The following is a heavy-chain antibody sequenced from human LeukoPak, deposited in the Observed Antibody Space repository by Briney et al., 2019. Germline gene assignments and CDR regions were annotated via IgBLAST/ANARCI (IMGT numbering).Heavy chain of an antibody. Sequence: SETPSLTCTVSGGSIGTYYWSWIRQPPGKGLEWIGHIYYSGTTNYNPSLKSRVTISVDTSKNQFSLKLSSVTAADTAVYYCARPYSGTYYDAFEIWGQGTMVTASS. D-gene: IGHD1-26*01. CDR3: ARPYSGTYYDAFEI. CDR2: IYYSGTT. V-gene: IGHV4-59*01. J-gene: IGHJ3*02. CDR1: GGSIGTYY.